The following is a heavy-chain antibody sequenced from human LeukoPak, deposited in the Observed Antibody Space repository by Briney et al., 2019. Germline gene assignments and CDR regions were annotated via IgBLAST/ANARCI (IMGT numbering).Heavy chain of an antibody. V-gene: IGHV4-34*01. CDR2: INHSGST. CDR3: ARLGYCSSTSCYYYGMDV. Sequence: PSETLSLTCAVYGGSFSGYYWSWIRQPPGKGLEWIGEINHSGSTNYNPSLKSRVTLSVDTSKNQFSLKLSSVTAADTAVYYCARLGYCSSTSCYYYGMDVWGQGTTVTVSS. D-gene: IGHD2-2*01. CDR1: GGSFSGYY. J-gene: IGHJ6*02.